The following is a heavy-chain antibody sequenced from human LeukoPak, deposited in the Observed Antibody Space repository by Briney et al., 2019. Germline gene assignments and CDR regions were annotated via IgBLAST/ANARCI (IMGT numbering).Heavy chain of an antibody. CDR3: ASETVGPTGDYMDV. CDR2: INTAGSST. CDR1: GFIFSRYA. J-gene: IGHJ6*03. V-gene: IGHV3-74*01. D-gene: IGHD4-23*01. Sequence: GGSLRLSCEASGFIFSRYALKWVRQAAGKGLVGVSRINTAGSSTTYADSLKGRFNISRDNAQKTLYPQMKSRSAEATAGYYRASETVGPTGDYMDVWGKGTTVTVS.